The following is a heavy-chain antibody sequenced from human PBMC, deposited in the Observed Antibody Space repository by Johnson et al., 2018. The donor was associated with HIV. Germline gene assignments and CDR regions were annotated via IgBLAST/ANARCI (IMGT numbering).Heavy chain of an antibody. Sequence: QVQLVESGGGLVQPGRSLRLSCAASGFTFDDYAMHWVRQAPGKGLEWVAVISFDGSKEYYADSVKGRFTISRDNSKKTLYLQVNSLRDEDTAVYYCARGRITMRGVDLRGGGFDIWCQGTMVTVSA. CDR3: ARGRITMRGVDLRGGGFDI. V-gene: IGHV3-30-3*01. CDR2: ISFDGSKE. CDR1: GFTFDDYA. D-gene: IGHD3-22*01. J-gene: IGHJ3*02.